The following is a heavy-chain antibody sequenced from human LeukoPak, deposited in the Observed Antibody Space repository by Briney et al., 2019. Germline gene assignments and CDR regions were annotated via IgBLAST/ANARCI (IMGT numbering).Heavy chain of an antibody. J-gene: IGHJ4*02. V-gene: IGHV4-4*02. CDR2: IYHSGST. CDR3: ARDDYDILTGTYYFDY. Sequence: SETLSLTCAVSGGSISSSNWWSWVRQPPGKGLEWIGEIYHSGSTNYNPSLKSRVTISVDKSKNQFSLKLSSVTAADRAVYYCARDDYDILTGTYYFDYWGQGTLVTVSS. CDR1: GGSISSSNW. D-gene: IGHD3-9*01.